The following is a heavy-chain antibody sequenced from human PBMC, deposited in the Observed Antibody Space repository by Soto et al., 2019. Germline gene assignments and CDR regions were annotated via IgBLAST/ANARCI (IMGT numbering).Heavy chain of an antibody. CDR1: GYTFTSYA. J-gene: IGHJ5*01. Sequence: EASVKVSCKASGYTFTSYAMHWVRQAPGQRLEWMGWINAGNGNTKYSQKFQGRVTITRDTSASTAYMELSSLRSEDTAVYYCARDRHSSGWYNWFDSRGQRTLVTVSS. CDR3: ARDRHSSGWYNWFDS. D-gene: IGHD6-19*01. V-gene: IGHV1-3*01. CDR2: INAGNGNT.